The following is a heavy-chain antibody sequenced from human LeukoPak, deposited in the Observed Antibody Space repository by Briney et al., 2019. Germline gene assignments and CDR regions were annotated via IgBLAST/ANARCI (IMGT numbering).Heavy chain of an antibody. Sequence: GGSLRLSCAASGFTFSSYSMNWVRQAPGKGLEWVSSISSSSSYIYYADSVKGRFTISRDNAKNSLYLQMNSLGAEDTAVYYCARDQWLVHPEGVDYYYGMDVWGQGTTVTVSS. CDR2: ISSSSSYI. CDR1: GFTFSSYS. D-gene: IGHD6-19*01. CDR3: ARDQWLVHPEGVDYYYGMDV. J-gene: IGHJ6*02. V-gene: IGHV3-21*01.